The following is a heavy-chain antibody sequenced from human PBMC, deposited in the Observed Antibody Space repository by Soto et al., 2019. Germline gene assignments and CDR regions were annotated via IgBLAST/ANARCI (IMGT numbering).Heavy chain of an antibody. CDR2: IRGSGDST. CDR3: AKDQGDGSNTFEL. CDR1: EFTFSRYA. V-gene: IGHV3-23*01. D-gene: IGHD1-26*01. J-gene: IGHJ4*02. Sequence: EVRLSESGGGLVQPGGSLRLSCAASEFTFSRYAMIWVRQAPGKGLEWVSTIRGSGDSTFYADSVKGRFTVSRDNSENTLYLQMNSLRAEDTAFYYCAKDQGDGSNTFELWGQGTLVTVSS.